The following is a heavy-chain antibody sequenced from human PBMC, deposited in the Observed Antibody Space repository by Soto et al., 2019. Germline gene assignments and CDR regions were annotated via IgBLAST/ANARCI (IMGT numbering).Heavy chain of an antibody. Sequence: GSLRLSCSSSGFTFSSYAMHWVRQAPGKGLEYVSAITSNGVSTYYADSVKDRFTISRDNSKNTLYLQMSSLRVEDTAVYYCAKELHTSSGWSQVIYWGQGT. V-gene: IGHV3-64D*06. CDR3: AKELHTSSGWSQVIY. CDR2: ITSNGVST. CDR1: GFTFSSYA. J-gene: IGHJ4*02. D-gene: IGHD6-19*01.